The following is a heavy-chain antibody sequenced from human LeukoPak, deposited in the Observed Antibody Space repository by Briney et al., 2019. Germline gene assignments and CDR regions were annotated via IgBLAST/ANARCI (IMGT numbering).Heavy chain of an antibody. D-gene: IGHD3-10*01. J-gene: IGHJ3*02. CDR1: VGSISSIEG. Sequence: PETLCLSPALSVGSISSIEGRSWAGQPPGKGLEWIGQVYHSGSTNYNPTLKSRVTISVDKSKNQFSLKMRSVTAADTAVYYCATGYYSGSDSYAFDIWGQGTMVTVSS. V-gene: IGHV4-4*03. CDR2: VYHSGST. CDR3: ATGYYSGSDSYAFDI.